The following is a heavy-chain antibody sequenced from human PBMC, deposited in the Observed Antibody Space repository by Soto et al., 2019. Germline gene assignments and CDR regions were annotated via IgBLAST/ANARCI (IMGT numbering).Heavy chain of an antibody. D-gene: IGHD4-17*01. Sequence: QVQLQESGPGLVKPSQTLSLTCTVSGGSISSGGYYWSWIRQHPGKGLEWIGYIYYSGSTYYNPALKSRVTISVDTSKNRFSLKLSSVTAADTAVYYCARLVTTVTGDAVDIWGQGTMVTVSS. J-gene: IGHJ3*02. CDR1: GGSISSGGYY. V-gene: IGHV4-31*03. CDR3: ARLVTTVTGDAVDI. CDR2: IYYSGST.